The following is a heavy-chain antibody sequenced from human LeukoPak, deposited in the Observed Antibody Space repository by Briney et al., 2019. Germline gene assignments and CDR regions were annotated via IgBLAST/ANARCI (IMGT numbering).Heavy chain of an antibody. CDR2: IYSGGDT. Sequence: PGGSLRLSCAASGFTVSNNYMSWVRQAPGKGLEWVSVIYSGGDTYYADSVKGRFTISRDNSKNMIYLEMSSLKAEDTAVYYCARERNLEIAVAGTIFDYWGQGTLVTVSS. CDR1: GFTVSNNY. J-gene: IGHJ4*02. CDR3: ARERNLEIAVAGTIFDY. D-gene: IGHD6-19*01. V-gene: IGHV3-66*01.